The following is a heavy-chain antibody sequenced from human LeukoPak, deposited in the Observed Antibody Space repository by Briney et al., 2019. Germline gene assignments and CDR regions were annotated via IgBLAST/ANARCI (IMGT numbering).Heavy chain of an antibody. D-gene: IGHD2-15*01. CDR3: AKQTTQYYFDY. V-gene: IGHV3-23*01. CDR1: GFTFNAYV. Sequence: GGSLRLSCAASGFTFNAYVMSWVRQAPGKGLGWVSSISGTGSNTYYTDSVKGQFIISRDNSKNTLFLQMNTLGVEDTAVYYCAKQTTQYYFDYWGQGTLVTVSS. J-gene: IGHJ4*02. CDR2: ISGTGSNT.